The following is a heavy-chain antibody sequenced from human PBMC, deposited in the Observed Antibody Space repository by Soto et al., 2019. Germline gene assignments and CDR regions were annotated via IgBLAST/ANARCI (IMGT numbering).Heavy chain of an antibody. J-gene: IGHJ4*02. CDR1: GFTFSSYA. CDR2: ISYDGSNK. Sequence: QVQLVESGGGVVQPGRSLRLSCAASGFTFSSYAMHWVRQAPGKGLEWVAVISYDGSNKYYADSVKGRFTISRDNSKNTLYLQMNSLRAEDTAVYYCARLPGIAAAGKMRGYWGQGTLVTVSS. D-gene: IGHD6-13*01. CDR3: ARLPGIAAAGKMRGY. V-gene: IGHV3-30-3*01.